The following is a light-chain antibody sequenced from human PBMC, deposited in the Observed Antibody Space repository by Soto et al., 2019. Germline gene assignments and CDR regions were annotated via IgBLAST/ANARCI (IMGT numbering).Light chain of an antibody. CDR2: GAS. V-gene: IGKV3-20*01. CDR1: QSVGNNY. CDR3: QQYGSSPWT. J-gene: IGKJ1*01. Sequence: EIVLTQSPGTLSLSPGERATLSCRASQSVGNNYLAWHQQKPGQAPRPIIYGASTRATGIPDRFSGSGSGTDFTLTISRLEPEDFAVYYCQQYGSSPWTFGQGTKVEIK.